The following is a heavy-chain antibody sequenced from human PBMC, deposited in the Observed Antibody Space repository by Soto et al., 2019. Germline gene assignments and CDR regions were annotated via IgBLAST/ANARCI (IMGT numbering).Heavy chain of an antibody. Sequence: EVQLVESGGGLVQPGGSLRLSCAASGFTFSSYWMSWVRQAPGKGLEWVANIKQDGSEKYYVDSVKGRFTISRDNSKNTLYLQMNSLRAEDTAVYYCARDSPEGSSGWGNWYFDLWGRGTLVTVSS. CDR1: GFTFSSYW. V-gene: IGHV3-7*01. J-gene: IGHJ2*01. D-gene: IGHD6-19*01. CDR2: IKQDGSEK. CDR3: ARDSPEGSSGWGNWYFDL.